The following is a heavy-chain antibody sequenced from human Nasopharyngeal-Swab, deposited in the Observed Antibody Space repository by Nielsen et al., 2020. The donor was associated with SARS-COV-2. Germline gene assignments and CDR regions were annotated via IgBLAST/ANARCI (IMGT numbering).Heavy chain of an antibody. D-gene: IGHD3-16*01. CDR1: GFTFDDYA. Sequence: SLKISCAASGFTFDDYAMHWVRQIPGKGLEWVAHISWNGGIVGNPDSLKGRVTISRDNAKKSLYLQIHRLRVEDSALYFCAKDLTRGEFVTSNAFDVWGQGTLVTVSS. V-gene: IGHV3-9*01. CDR2: ISWNGGIV. J-gene: IGHJ3*01. CDR3: AKDLTRGEFVTSNAFDV.